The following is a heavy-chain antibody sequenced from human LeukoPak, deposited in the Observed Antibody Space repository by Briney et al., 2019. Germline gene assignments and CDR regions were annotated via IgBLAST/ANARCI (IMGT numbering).Heavy chain of an antibody. D-gene: IGHD3-22*01. CDR2: ISYSGSI. CDR3: ARGYDSSAYYPFNY. Sequence: PSETLSLTCTVSGGSISSYYWSWIRQPPGKGLEWIGYISYSGSINYNPSLKSRVTMSVDTSKNQFSLKLSSVTAADTAVYYCARGYDSSAYYPFNYWGQGTLVTVSS. J-gene: IGHJ4*02. V-gene: IGHV4-59*01. CDR1: GGSISSYY.